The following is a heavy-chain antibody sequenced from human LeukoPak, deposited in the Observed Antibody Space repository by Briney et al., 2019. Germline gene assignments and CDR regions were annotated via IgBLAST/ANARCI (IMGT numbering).Heavy chain of an antibody. CDR2: IYHSGST. J-gene: IGHJ5*02. Sequence: SETLSLTCAVSGGSISSGGYSWSWIRQPAGKGLEWIGYIYHSGSTYYNPSLKSRVTISVDRSKNQFSLKLSSVTAADTAVYYCARAKNQLPRFDPWGQGTLVTVSS. D-gene: IGHD2-2*01. CDR1: GGSISSGGYS. V-gene: IGHV4-30-2*01. CDR3: ARAKNQLPRFDP.